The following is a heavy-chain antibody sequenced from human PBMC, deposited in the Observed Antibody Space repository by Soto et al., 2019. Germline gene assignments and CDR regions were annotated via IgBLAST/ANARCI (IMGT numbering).Heavy chain of an antibody. CDR1: GFTFSSYS. CDR3: ARYNSLSSTSDY. V-gene: IGHV3-21*01. CDR2: ISSSSSYI. D-gene: IGHD2-2*01. J-gene: IGHJ4*02. Sequence: GGSLRLSCAASGFTFSSYSMNWVRQAPGKGLEWVSSISSSSSYIYYADSVKGRFTISRDNAKNSLYLQMNSLRAEDTAVYYCARYNSLSSTSDYWGQGTLVTVSS.